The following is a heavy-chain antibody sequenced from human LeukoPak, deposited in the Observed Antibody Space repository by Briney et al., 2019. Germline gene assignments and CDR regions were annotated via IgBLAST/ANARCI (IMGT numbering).Heavy chain of an antibody. J-gene: IGHJ5*02. D-gene: IGHD6-13*01. CDR1: GGSISSSNW. Sequence: SGTLSLTCGVSGGSISSSNWWNWVRQPPGKGLEWIGEIYHSGSTNYNPSLKSRVTISVDKSKNQFSLKLSSVTAADTAVYYCARDQARYSSSWYNSFGFGGFCFDPWGQGTLVTVSS. V-gene: IGHV4-4*02. CDR3: ARDQARYSSSWYNSFGFGGFCFDP. CDR2: IYHSGST.